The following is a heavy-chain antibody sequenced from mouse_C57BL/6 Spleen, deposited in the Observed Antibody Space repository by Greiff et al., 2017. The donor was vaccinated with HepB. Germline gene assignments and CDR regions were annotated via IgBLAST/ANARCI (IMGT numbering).Heavy chain of an antibody. CDR3: ASYYGSSDAMDY. CDR2: INPSSGYT. J-gene: IGHJ4*01. D-gene: IGHD1-1*01. CDR1: GYTFTSYT. Sequence: LQESGAELARPGASVKMSCKASGYTFTSYTMHWVKQRPGQGLEWIGYINPSSGYTKYNQKFKDKATLTADKSSSTAYMQLSSLTSEDSAVYYCASYYGSSDAMDYWGQGTSVTVPS. V-gene: IGHV1-4*01.